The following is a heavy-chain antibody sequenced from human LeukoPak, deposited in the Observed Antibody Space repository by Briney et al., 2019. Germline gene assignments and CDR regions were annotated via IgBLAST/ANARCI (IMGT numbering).Heavy chain of an antibody. CDR3: ARDMYYDFWSGFPLSRYGMDV. V-gene: IGHV3-7*01. J-gene: IGHJ6*02. Sequence: GGSLRLSCAASGFTFSSYWMSWVRQAPGKGLEWVANIKQDGSEKYYVDSVKGRFTISRDNAKNSLYLQMNSLRAEDTAVYYCARDMYYDFWSGFPLSRYGMDVWGQGTTVTVSS. D-gene: IGHD3-3*01. CDR1: GFTFSSYW. CDR2: IKQDGSEK.